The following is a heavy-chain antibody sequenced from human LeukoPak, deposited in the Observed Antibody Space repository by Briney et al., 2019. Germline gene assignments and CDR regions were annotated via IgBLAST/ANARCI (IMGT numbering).Heavy chain of an antibody. CDR1: GGSISSYY. D-gene: IGHD6-13*01. CDR2: IYYSGGT. Sequence: SETLSLTCTVSGGSISSYYWSWIRQPPGKGLEWIGYIYYSGGTNYNPSLKSRVTISVDTSKNQFSLELSSVTAADTAVYYCARESAAGQYWGQGTLVTVSS. CDR3: ARESAAGQY. J-gene: IGHJ4*02. V-gene: IGHV4-59*01.